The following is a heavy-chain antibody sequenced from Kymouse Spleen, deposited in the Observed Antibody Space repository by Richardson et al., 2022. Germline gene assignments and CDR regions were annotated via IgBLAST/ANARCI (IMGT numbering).Heavy chain of an antibody. CDR1: GFTFSSYW. D-gene: IGHD3-10*01. J-gene: IGHJ6*02. CDR3: ARWPMVRGALWDYYGMDV. Sequence: EVQLVESGGGLVQPGGSLRLSCAASGFTFSSYWMSWVRQAPGKGLEWVANIKQDGSEKYYVDSVKGRFTISRDNAKNSLYLQMNSLRAEDTAVYYCARWPMVRGALWDYYGMDVWGQGTTVTVSS. CDR2: IKQDGSEK. V-gene: IGHV3-7*01.